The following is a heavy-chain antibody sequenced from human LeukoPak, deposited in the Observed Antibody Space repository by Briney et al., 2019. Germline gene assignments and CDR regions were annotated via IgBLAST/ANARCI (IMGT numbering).Heavy chain of an antibody. CDR1: GFTFSSHA. J-gene: IGHJ6*04. Sequence: PGGSLTLSCAATGFTFSSHAMSWVRPAPGRGLEWVSAISGSGGRTYYADSVKGRFTSSRDNSKNMVSLQKNSLRAEDTAVYYCTKDQGLLWFGELNGWGKAATVAVSS. CDR3: TKDQGLLWFGELNG. V-gene: IGHV3-23*01. D-gene: IGHD3-10*01. CDR2: ISGSGGRT.